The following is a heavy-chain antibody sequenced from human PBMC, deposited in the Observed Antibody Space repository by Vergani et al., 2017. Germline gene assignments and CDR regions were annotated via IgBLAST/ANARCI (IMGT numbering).Heavy chain of an antibody. CDR1: GFTLSNYD. CDR3: AKHFRVWGIDY. CDR2: IQFDGSNQ. D-gene: IGHD3-16*01. J-gene: IGHJ4*02. V-gene: IGHV3-30*02. Sequence: QVQLVESGGGVVLRGGSLRLSCATSGFTLSNYDMQWIRQGPGKGLEFVAFIQFDGSNQYYADSVKGRFTLSRDFSKNTLYRQMNSLRTEDKATYYCAKHFRVWGIDYWGQGTQVIVSS.